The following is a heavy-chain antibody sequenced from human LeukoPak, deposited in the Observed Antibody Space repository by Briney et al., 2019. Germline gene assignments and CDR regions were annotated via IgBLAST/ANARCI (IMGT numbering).Heavy chain of an antibody. CDR3: AGAYCGGDCYLDTYYFDY. V-gene: IGHV1-69*13. D-gene: IGHD2-21*02. Sequence: SVKVSCKASGGAFSSYAISWVRQAPGQGLEWMGGIIPIFGTANYAQKFQGRVTITADESTSTAYMELSSLRSEDTAVYYCAGAYCGGDCYLDTYYFDYWGQGTLVTVSS. CDR2: IIPIFGTA. J-gene: IGHJ4*02. CDR1: GGAFSSYA.